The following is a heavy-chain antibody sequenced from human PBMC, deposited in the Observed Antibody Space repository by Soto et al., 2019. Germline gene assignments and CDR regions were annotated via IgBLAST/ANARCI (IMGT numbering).Heavy chain of an antibody. Sequence: SQTLSLTCTVRGGSISGYYWSWIRQHPGKRLEWIGYIYYTGSTNYNPSLRSRVTISIDTSKNQFSLQLSSVTAADTAVYFCARYPLLDCWGQGTLVTVSS. J-gene: IGHJ4*02. CDR1: GGSISGYY. CDR3: ARYPLLDC. V-gene: IGHV4-59*08. CDR2: IYYTGST.